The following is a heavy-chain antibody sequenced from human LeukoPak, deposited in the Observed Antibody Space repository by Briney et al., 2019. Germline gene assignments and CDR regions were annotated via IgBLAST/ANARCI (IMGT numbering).Heavy chain of an antibody. CDR3: ARDGRYCRTTSCQGWFDP. Sequence: SETLSLTCSVSGGSISSGGYYWNWIRQHPGKGLEWIGYIYHSGSTNYNPSLKSRVTISVDTSKNQFSLKLNSVTAADTAVYYCARDGRYCRTTSCQGWFDPWGQGTLVTVSS. D-gene: IGHD2-2*01. V-gene: IGHV4-31*03. CDR2: IYHSGST. CDR1: GGSISSGGYY. J-gene: IGHJ5*02.